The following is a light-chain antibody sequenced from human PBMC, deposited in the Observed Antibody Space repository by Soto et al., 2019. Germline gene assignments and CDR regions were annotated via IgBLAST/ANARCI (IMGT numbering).Light chain of an antibody. Sequence: QSVLTQPRSVSGSPGQSVTISCTGTSSDVGGYNYVSWYQQHPGKAPKFMIYDVSKRPSGVPDRFSGSKSGNTASLTISGLQAEDEADYYCCSYAGSYTYVFGTGTKVNVL. CDR2: DVS. CDR3: CSYAGSYTYV. J-gene: IGLJ1*01. CDR1: SSDVGGYNY. V-gene: IGLV2-11*01.